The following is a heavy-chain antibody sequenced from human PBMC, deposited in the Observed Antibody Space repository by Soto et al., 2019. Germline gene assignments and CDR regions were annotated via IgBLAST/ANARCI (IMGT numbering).Heavy chain of an antibody. CDR1: GYVFTSFH. V-gene: IGHV1-46*01. CDR3: ARAGINWLDP. J-gene: IGHJ5*02. Sequence: QVQLVQSGAEVKKPGASVKLSCKASGYVFTSFHMHWVRQAPGQGLEWMGMINPSDGRTEYAQKFQGRVTMTSDTSTSTVYMVLNTLRSEDTAAYYCARAGINWLDPWGQGTLVTVSA. CDR2: INPSDGRT. D-gene: IGHD6-13*01.